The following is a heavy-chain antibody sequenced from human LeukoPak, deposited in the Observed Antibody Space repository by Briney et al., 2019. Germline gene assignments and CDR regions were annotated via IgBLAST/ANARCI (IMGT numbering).Heavy chain of an antibody. CDR3: ATDSITMIVVVIQSPAGLAFDI. Sequence: SETLSLTCTVSGGSISSSNYYWGWIRQPPGKGLECIGSFYYSGSTFYNPSLKRRVTISGDTSKNQFSLKLSSVTAADTAVYYCATDSITMIVVVIQSPAGLAFDIWGQGTMVTVSS. CDR1: GGSISSSNYY. CDR2: FYYSGST. J-gene: IGHJ3*02. V-gene: IGHV4-39*01. D-gene: IGHD3-22*01.